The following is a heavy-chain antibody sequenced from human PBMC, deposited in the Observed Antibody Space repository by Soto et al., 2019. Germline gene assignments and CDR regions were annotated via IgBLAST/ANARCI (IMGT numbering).Heavy chain of an antibody. D-gene: IGHD6-19*01. CDR2: IYHSGST. J-gene: IGHJ4*02. CDR1: GGSISSGGYS. Sequence: QLQLQESGSGLVKPSQTLSLTCAVSGGSISSGGYSWSWIRQPPGKGLEYIGYIYHSGSTYYNPALKSRVTISVDRSKNQFSLKLSSVTAADTAVYYCARVRSGWGIDYWGQGTLVTVSS. V-gene: IGHV4-30-2*01. CDR3: ARVRSGWGIDY.